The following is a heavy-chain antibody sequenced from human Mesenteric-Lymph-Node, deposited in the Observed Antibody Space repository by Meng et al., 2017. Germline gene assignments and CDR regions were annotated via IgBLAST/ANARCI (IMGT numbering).Heavy chain of an antibody. Sequence: QVRLKQGGAGLLTPSEPLSPTCAVYGGSFSGYYWSWIRQPPGKGLEWIGSIYYSGSTYYNPSLRSRVTMSLDTSKNQFSLKLSSVTATDTAVYYCARHDGGYGDYFDHWGQGTLVTVSS. CDR1: GGSFSGYY. CDR3: ARHDGGYGDYFDH. J-gene: IGHJ4*02. CDR2: IYYSGST. D-gene: IGHD5-12*01. V-gene: IGHV4-34*01.